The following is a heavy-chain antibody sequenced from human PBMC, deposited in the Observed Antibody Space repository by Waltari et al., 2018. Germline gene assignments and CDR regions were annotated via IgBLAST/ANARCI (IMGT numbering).Heavy chain of an antibody. CDR3: VRDPRPDITMAGQLDKLNWFGP. J-gene: IGHJ5*02. V-gene: IGHV3-74*01. CDR2: ISSDGGTT. D-gene: IGHD6-19*01. CDR1: GFTCIRHW. Sequence: EVQLVESGGDSVQPGGSVRLDCAASGFTCIRHWMHWVRPAPGEGLERVSRISSDGGTTTYADSVKGRFTISRDNAKSTLFLQMNSLRVEDTAVYYCVRDPRPDITMAGQLDKLNWFGPWGQGNLVIVSS.